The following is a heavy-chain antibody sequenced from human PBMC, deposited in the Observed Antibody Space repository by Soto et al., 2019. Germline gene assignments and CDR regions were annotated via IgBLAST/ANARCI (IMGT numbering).Heavy chain of an antibody. CDR3: ASGPTPIYGMDV. J-gene: IGHJ6*02. V-gene: IGHV4-30-4*01. CDR2: IYYSGST. Sequence: SETLSLTCTVSGGSISSGDYYWGWIRQPPGKGLEWIGYIYYSGSTYYNPSLKSRVTISVDTSKNQFSLKLSSVTAADTAVYYCASGPTPIYGMDVWGQGTTVTVSS. CDR1: GGSISSGDYY.